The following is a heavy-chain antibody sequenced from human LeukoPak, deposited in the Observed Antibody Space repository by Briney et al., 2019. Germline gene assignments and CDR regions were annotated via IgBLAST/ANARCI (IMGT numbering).Heavy chain of an antibody. D-gene: IGHD4-17*01. Sequence: PSETLPLTCTVSGGSISSGTYYWAWIRQSPGKGLEWIGSIYNSASTYYNPSFKSRVTLSVDTSRNQFSLNVRSVTAADTGMYYCATNKTMMTTAGLFDPWGQGTLVIVSS. CDR3: ATNKTMMTTAGLFDP. CDR2: IYNSAST. J-gene: IGHJ5*02. V-gene: IGHV4-39*01. CDR1: GGSISSGTYY.